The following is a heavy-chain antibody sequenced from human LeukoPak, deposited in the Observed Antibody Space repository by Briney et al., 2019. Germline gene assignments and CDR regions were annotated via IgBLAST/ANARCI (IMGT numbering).Heavy chain of an antibody. J-gene: IGHJ4*02. D-gene: IGHD3-3*01. CDR2: IYYSGST. V-gene: IGHV4-59*01. CDR1: GGSISSYY. Sequence: SETLSLTCTVSGGSISSYYWSWIRQPPGKGLEWIGYIYYSGSTNYNPSLKSRVTISADTSKNQFSLKLSSVTAADTAVYYCARAVTIFGIGSLDYWGQGTLVTVSS. CDR3: ARAVTIFGIGSLDY.